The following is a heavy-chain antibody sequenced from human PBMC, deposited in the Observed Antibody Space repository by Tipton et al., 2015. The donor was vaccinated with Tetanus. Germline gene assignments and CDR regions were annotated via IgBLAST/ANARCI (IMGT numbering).Heavy chain of an antibody. D-gene: IGHD3-22*01. CDR2: IYTSGST. CDR3: ARTVLDDSSGYSFDY. CDR1: GGSIRSYY. Sequence: TLSLTCTVSGGSIRSYYWSWIRQPAGKGLEWIGRIYTSGSTNYNPSLKSRVTMSVDTSKNQFSLKLSSVTAADTAVYYCARTVLDDSSGYSFDYWGQGTLVTVSS. J-gene: IGHJ4*02. V-gene: IGHV4-4*07.